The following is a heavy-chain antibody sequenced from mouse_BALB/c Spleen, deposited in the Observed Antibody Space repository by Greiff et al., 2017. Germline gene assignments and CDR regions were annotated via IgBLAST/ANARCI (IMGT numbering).Heavy chain of an antibody. Sequence: QVQLQQPGAELVKPGAPVKLSCKASGYTFTSYWMNWVKQRPGRGLEWIGRIDPSDSETHYNQKFKDKATLTVDKSSSTAYIQLSSLTSEDSAVYYCAREGYGNFFDDWGQGNTLTVSS. D-gene: IGHD2-10*02. CDR2: IDPSDSET. V-gene: IGHV1-69*02. CDR1: GYTFTSYW. CDR3: AREGYGNFFDD. J-gene: IGHJ2*01.